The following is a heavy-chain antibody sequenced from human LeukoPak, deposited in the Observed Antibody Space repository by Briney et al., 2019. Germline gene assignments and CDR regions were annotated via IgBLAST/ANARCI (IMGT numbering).Heavy chain of an antibody. CDR3: AKGQVEYCSGSRCSPFDA. Sequence: GGSLRLSCAASGFTFSDYYMSWIRQAPGKGLECVSYISSSGNTTYHADSVKDRFTISRDNSKNTLYLQMNSLRAEDTAIYFCAKGQVEYCSGSRCSPFDAWGQGTLVTVSS. CDR2: ISSSGNTT. J-gene: IGHJ4*02. V-gene: IGHV3-11*01. D-gene: IGHD2-15*01. CDR1: GFTFSDYY.